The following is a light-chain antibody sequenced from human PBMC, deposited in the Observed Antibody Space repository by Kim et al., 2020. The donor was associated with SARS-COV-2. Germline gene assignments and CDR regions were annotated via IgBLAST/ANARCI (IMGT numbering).Light chain of an antibody. J-gene: IGKJ4*01. CDR2: DAS. V-gene: IGKV1-33*01. Sequence: DIQMTQSPSSLSASAGDRVTITCQASQDINNYLNWYQQKPGKAPKLRIYDASNLETGVPSRFSGSGSETDFTFTISSLQPEDIATYYCQQYDYLPFGGGTKVDIK. CDR1: QDINNY. CDR3: QQYDYLP.